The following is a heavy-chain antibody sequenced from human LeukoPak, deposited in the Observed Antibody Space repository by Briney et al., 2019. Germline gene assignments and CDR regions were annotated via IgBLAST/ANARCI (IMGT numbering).Heavy chain of an antibody. D-gene: IGHD6-13*01. CDR3: ARDMSPAAGDNWFDP. J-gene: IGHJ5*02. Sequence: SETLSLTCTVSGGSISSSSYYWGWIRQPPGKGLEWIGSIYYSGSTYYNPSLKSRVTISVDTSKNQFSLKLSSVTAADTAVYYCARDMSPAAGDNWFDPWGQGTLVTVSS. CDR2: IYYSGST. CDR1: GGSISSSSYY. V-gene: IGHV4-39*07.